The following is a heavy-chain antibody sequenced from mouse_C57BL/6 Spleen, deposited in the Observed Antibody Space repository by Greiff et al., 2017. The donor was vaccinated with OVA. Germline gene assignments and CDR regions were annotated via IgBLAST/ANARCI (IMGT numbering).Heavy chain of an antibody. CDR3: ARWRSGHVNYFDY. CDR2: INPSNGGT. J-gene: IGHJ2*01. Sequence: QVQLQQPGTELVKPGASVKLSCKASGYTFTSYWMHWVQQRPGQGLEWIGNINPSNGGTNYNEKFKSKATLTVDKSSSTAYMQLSSLTSEDSAVYYCARWRSGHVNYFDYWGQGTTLTVSS. D-gene: IGHD3-2*02. V-gene: IGHV1-53*01. CDR1: GYTFTSYW.